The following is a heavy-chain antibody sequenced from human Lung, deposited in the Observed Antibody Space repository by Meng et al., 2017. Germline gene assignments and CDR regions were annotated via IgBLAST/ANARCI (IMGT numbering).Heavy chain of an antibody. CDR3: AREGGSSSHFDY. J-gene: IGHJ4*01. V-gene: IGHV1-2*06. D-gene: IGHD6-6*01. CDR1: GYTFTDYY. CDR2: MNPNSGDT. Sequence: HVQLVQSGAEVKRPGASVRVSCKASGYTFTDYYMQWVRQAPGQGLEWMGRMNPNSGDTKYAQKFQGRVTMTGYTSISTAYMELSRLTSDDTAVYYCAREGGSSSHFDYWGHGTLVTVSS.